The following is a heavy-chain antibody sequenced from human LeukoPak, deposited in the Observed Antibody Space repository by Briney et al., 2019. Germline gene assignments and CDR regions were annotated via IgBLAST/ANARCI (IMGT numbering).Heavy chain of an antibody. J-gene: IGHJ4*02. Sequence: KTSETLSLTCTVSGGSISSYYWSWIRQPPGKGLEWIGYIYYSGSTNYNPSLKSRVTISVDTSKNQFSLKLNSVTAADTAVYYCASGRPMIVVDYFDYWGQGTLVTVSS. D-gene: IGHD3-22*01. V-gene: IGHV4-59*01. CDR3: ASGRPMIVVDYFDY. CDR2: IYYSGST. CDR1: GGSISSYY.